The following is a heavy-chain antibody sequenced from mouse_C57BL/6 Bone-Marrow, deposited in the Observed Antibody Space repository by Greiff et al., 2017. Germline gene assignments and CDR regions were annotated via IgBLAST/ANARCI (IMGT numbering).Heavy chain of an antibody. J-gene: IGHJ3*01. D-gene: IGHD1-1*01. CDR1: GYTFTDYY. CDR2: INPNNGGT. CDR3: AFYYDGRFAY. V-gene: IGHV1-26*01. Sequence: VQLQQSGPELVKPGASVKISCKASGYTFTDYYMNWVKQSHGKSLEWIGDINPNNGGTSYNQKFKGKATLTVDKSSSTAYLELRSLTSEDSAVYYCAFYYDGRFAYWGQGTLVTVSA.